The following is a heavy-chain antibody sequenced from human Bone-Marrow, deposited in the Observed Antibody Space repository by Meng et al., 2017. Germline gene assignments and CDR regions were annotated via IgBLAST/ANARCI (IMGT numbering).Heavy chain of an antibody. CDR2: IKPSADGGTA. J-gene: IGHJ4*03. Sequence: GQLVGAGGGFVKPGGSLRLSCAASGFTFNNAWMSWVRQAPGKGLEWVGRIKPSADGGTADYAAPVKDRFTISRDDSRNTLYLQMSSLKPEDTALYYCTTYSYGSPAFWGQGTMVTVSS. CDR1: GFTFNNAW. D-gene: IGHD3-10*01. CDR3: TTYSYGSPAF. V-gene: IGHV3-15*01.